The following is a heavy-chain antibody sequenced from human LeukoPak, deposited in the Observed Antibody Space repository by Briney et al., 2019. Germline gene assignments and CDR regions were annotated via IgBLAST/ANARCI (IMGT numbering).Heavy chain of an antibody. CDR1: GFTFSSNY. CDR2: IYRGGST. Sequence: GGSLRLSCAASGFTFSSNYMSWVRQAPGKGLEWVSVIYRGGSTYYADSVKGGFTISRDNSKNTLYLQMNSLRAEDTAVYYCARERVDTAWDWGQGTLVTVSS. V-gene: IGHV3-53*01. CDR3: ARERVDTAWD. J-gene: IGHJ4*02. D-gene: IGHD5-18*01.